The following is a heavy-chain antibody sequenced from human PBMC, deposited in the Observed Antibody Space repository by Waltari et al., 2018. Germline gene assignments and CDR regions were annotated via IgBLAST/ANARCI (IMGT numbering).Heavy chain of an antibody. J-gene: IGHJ2*01. Sequence: LVESGGGLVKPGGSLRLSCAASGFTFSSYSMNWVRQAPGKGLEWIGSIYYSGSTYYNPSLKSRVTISVDTSKNQFSLKLSSVTAADTAVYYCAREATAPERGYSGYEVPLYLFWYFDLWGRGTLVTVSS. CDR3: AREATAPERGYSGYEVPLYLFWYFDL. CDR2: IYYSGST. V-gene: IGHV4-39*07. D-gene: IGHD5-12*01. CDR1: GFTFSSYS.